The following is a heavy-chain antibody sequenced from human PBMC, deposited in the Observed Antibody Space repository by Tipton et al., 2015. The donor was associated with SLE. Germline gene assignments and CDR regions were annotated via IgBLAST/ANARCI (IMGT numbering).Heavy chain of an antibody. CDR2: FYLSGGA. CDR3: ARESGSGNFGNWFDP. D-gene: IGHD3-10*01. J-gene: IGHJ5*02. CDR1: GDSISRNF. V-gene: IGHV4-4*07. Sequence: TLSLTCSVSGDSISRNFWSWIRQPAGKGLEWIGRFYLSGGATYNPSLRSRVSLSGDTSKNQFSLRVTSVTAADTAMYYCARESGSGNFGNWFDPWGQGSLVTVSS.